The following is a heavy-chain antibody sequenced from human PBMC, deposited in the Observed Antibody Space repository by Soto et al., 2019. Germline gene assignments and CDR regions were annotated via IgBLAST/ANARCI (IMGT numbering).Heavy chain of an antibody. CDR2: IYYSGST. J-gene: IGHJ5*02. CDR3: ARRLWAAAGTTWFDP. CDR1: GGSISSSSYY. V-gene: IGHV4-39*01. Sequence: SETLSLTCTVSGGSISSSSYYWGWIRQPPGKGLEWIGSIYYSGSTYYNPSLKSRITISVDTSKNQFSLKLSSVTAADTAVYYCARRLWAAAGTTWFDPWGQGTLVTVSS. D-gene: IGHD6-13*01.